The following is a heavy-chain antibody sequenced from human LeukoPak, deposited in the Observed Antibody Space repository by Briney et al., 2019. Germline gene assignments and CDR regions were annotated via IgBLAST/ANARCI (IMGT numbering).Heavy chain of an antibody. CDR1: GGSLSSGDYY. CDR2: IYYSGST. V-gene: IGHV4-30-4*08. D-gene: IGHD2-2*01. CDR3: AREPVGYCSSTSCYFGWFDP. Sequence: SETLSLTCTLSGGSLSSGDYYWSWIRQPPGKGLEWIGYIYYSGSTYNNPSLKSRVTISVDTSKNQFSLKLSSVTAADTAVYYCAREPVGYCSSTSCYFGWFDPWGQGTLVTVSS. J-gene: IGHJ5*02.